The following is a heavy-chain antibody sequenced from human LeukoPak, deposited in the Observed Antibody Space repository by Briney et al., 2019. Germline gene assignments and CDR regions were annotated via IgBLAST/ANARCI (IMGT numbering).Heavy chain of an antibody. Sequence: ASVKVSCKASGYTFISHSMHWVRQAPGQGLEWMGIINPTSGGTTYAQKFQGRVTMTRDMSTSTVYRELNSLRSEDTAVYYCVRSFDWSFDSWGQGSLVTVSS. V-gene: IGHV1-46*01. CDR2: INPTSGGT. CDR3: VRSFDWSFDS. J-gene: IGHJ4*02. D-gene: IGHD3-9*01. CDR1: GYTFISHS.